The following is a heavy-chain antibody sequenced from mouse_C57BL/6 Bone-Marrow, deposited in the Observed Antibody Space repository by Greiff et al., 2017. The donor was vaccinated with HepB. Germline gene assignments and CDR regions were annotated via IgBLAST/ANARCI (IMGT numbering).Heavy chain of an antibody. CDR1: GYTFTNYW. V-gene: IGHV1-63*01. CDR2: IYPGGGYT. CDR3: AREGIYYYGSRGV. J-gene: IGHJ1*03. D-gene: IGHD1-1*01. Sequence: VQLQQSGAELVRPGTSVKMSCKASGYTFTNYWIGWAKQRPGHGLEWIGDIYPGGGYTNYNEKFKGKATLTADKSSSTAYMQFSSLTSEDSAIYYCAREGIYYYGSRGVWGTGTTVTVSS.